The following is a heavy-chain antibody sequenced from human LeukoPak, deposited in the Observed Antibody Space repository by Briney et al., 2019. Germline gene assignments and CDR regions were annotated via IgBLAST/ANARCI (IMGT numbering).Heavy chain of an antibody. CDR1: GYTFTGYY. V-gene: IGHV1-18*04. Sequence: ASVKVSCKASGYTFTGYYMHWVRQAPGQGLEWMGWISAYNGNTNYAQKLQGRVTMTTDTSTSTAYMELRSLRSDDTAVYYCARDVQVYCSSTSCYATGGDAFDIWGQGTMVTVSS. CDR3: ARDVQVYCSSTSCYATGGDAFDI. J-gene: IGHJ3*02. CDR2: ISAYNGNT. D-gene: IGHD2-2*01.